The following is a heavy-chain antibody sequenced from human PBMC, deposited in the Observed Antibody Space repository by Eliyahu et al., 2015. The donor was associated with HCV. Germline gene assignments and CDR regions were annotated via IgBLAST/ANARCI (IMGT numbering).Heavy chain of an antibody. CDR2: INHSGST. CDR3: ARRGIYSFGL. V-gene: IGHV4-34*01. D-gene: IGHD5-18*01. J-gene: IGHJ4*02. Sequence: QVQLQQWGAGLLKPSETLSLTCGVXGGSFRGYSWAWXRQPPGKGLECIGEINHSGSTKYNPSLKSRVTISGDTSKNQFSLNLTSVTAADTAVYYCARRGIYSFGLWGQGTLVTVSS. CDR1: GGSFRGYS.